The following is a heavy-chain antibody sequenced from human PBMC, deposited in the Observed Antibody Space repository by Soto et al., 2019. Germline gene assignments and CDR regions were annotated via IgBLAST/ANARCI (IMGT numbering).Heavy chain of an antibody. D-gene: IGHD3-22*01. CDR2: ISSSSSTI. J-gene: IGHJ6*02. Sequence: EVRLVESGGVLVQPGGSLRLSCAASGFSLSTYDMNWVRQAPGKGLEWISYISSSSSTIYYADSVKGRFTISRDNAENSLYLQMTSLRDEDTAVYYCARPSGYYDTSGYYGAFYYYGMDVWGQGTTVTVSS. CDR1: GFSLSTYD. V-gene: IGHV3-48*02. CDR3: ARPSGYYDTSGYYGAFYYYGMDV.